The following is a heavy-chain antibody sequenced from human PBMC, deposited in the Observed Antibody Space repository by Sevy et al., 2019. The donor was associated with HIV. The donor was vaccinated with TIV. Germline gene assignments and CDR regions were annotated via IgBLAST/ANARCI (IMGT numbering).Heavy chain of an antibody. V-gene: IGHV3-7*01. J-gene: IGHJ4*02. D-gene: IGHD4-4*01. CDR3: ARLPTGLQSFNYLLSTYFDS. CDR2: IKQDGSEK. CDR1: GFNFNNHW. Sequence: GGSLRLSCAASGFNFNNHWMSWVRQAPERGLEWVVNIKQDGSEKYYVDSLKGRFTISRDNANNSLSLQIDGLRAEDTAVYYCARLPTGLQSFNYLLSTYFDSWGQGTLVTVSS.